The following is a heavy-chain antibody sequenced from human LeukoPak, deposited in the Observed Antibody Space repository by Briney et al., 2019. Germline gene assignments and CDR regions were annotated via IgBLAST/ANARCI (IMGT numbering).Heavy chain of an antibody. J-gene: IGHJ5*02. CDR1: GFTFSSYA. V-gene: IGHV3-23*01. D-gene: IGHD3-16*02. CDR3: AKDASFMITFGGVIVPDWFDP. CDR2: ISGSGGST. Sequence: PGGSLRLSCAASGFTFSSYAMSWVRQAPGKGLEWVSAISGSGGSTYYAASVKGRFTISRDNSKNTLYLQMNSLRAEDTAVYYCAKDASFMITFGGVIVPDWFDPWGQGTLVTVSS.